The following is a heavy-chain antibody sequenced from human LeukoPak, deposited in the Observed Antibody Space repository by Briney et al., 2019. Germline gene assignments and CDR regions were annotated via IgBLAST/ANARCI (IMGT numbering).Heavy chain of an antibody. CDR2: ISGSGDNT. V-gene: IGHV3-23*01. CDR1: VFTFSSYS. CDR3: AKGSYYDSSGSFYFDY. D-gene: IGHD3-22*01. J-gene: IGHJ4*02. Sequence: PGGSLRLSCAASVFTFSSYSMSWVRQAPGKGLEWVLGISGSGDNTYYADSVKGRFTISRDNSKNTLYVQVNSLGTEDTAAYYCAKGSYYDSSGSFYFDYWGQGTLVTVSS.